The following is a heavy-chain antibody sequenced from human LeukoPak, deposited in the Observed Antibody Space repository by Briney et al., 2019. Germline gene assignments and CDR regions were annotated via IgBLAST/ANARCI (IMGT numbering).Heavy chain of an antibody. CDR1: GGSISSSSYY. D-gene: IGHD6-13*01. J-gene: IGHJ4*02. CDR2: IYYSGST. V-gene: IGHV4-39*01. Sequence: SETLSLTCTVSGGSISSSSYYWGWIRQPPGKGLEWIGSIYYSGSTYYNPSLKSRVTISVDTSKNQFSLKLSSVTAADTAVYYCVRLMAAADDYWGQGTLVTVPS. CDR3: VRLMAAADDY.